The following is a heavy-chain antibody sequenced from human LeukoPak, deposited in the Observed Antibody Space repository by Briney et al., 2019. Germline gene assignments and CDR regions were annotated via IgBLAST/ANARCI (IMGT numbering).Heavy chain of an antibody. CDR1: GGSISSSSYD. Sequence: SETLSLTCTVSGGSISSSSYDWGWIRQPPGKGLEWIGSIYYSGSTYYNPSLKSRVTISVDTSKNQFSLKLSSVTAADTAVYYCARHLSYNWNDEGFDPWGQGTLVTVSS. CDR3: ARHLSYNWNDEGFDP. J-gene: IGHJ5*02. D-gene: IGHD1-1*01. V-gene: IGHV4-39*01. CDR2: IYYSGST.